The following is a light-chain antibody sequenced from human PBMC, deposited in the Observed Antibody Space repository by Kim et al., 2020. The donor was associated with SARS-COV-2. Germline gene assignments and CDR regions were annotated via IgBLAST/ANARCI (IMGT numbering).Light chain of an antibody. CDR1: QSVSSY. CDR2: DAS. Sequence: SVSPGERATLSCRASQSVSSYLAWYQQKPGQAPRLLIYDASNRATGIPARFSGSGSGTDFALTISSLEHEDCAVYYCQQRSNWLTFGGGTKVDIK. J-gene: IGKJ4*01. CDR3: QQRSNWLT. V-gene: IGKV3-11*01.